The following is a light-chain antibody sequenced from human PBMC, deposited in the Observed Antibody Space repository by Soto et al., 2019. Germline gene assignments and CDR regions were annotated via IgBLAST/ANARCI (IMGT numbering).Light chain of an antibody. CDR2: EVS. CDR1: QSIGTW. V-gene: IGKV1-5*01. CDR3: QQYNSYSST. Sequence: DIQMTQSPSTLSASVGDRVTITCRASQSIGTWLAWYQQKPGKAPNLLIYEVSSLESGVPSRFSGSGSGTEFTLTISSLQPDDIATYYCQQYNSYSSTFGQGTKVEIK. J-gene: IGKJ1*01.